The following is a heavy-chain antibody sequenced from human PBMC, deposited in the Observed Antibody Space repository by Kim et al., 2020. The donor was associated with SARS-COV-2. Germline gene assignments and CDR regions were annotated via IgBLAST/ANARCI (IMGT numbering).Heavy chain of an antibody. D-gene: IGHD6-13*01. Sequence: GGSLRLSCAASGFTFSSYAMHWVRQAPGKGLEWVAVISYDGSNKYYADSVKGRFTISRDNSKNTLYLQMNSLRAEDTAVYYCASGAAGEYYFDYWGQGTLVTVSS. V-gene: IGHV3-30*04. CDR1: GFTFSSYA. J-gene: IGHJ4*02. CDR2: ISYDGSNK. CDR3: ASGAAGEYYFDY.